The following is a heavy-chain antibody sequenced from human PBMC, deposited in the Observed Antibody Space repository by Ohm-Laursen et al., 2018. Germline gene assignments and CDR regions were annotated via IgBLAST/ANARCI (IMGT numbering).Heavy chain of an antibody. CDR1: GFTFSSYW. J-gene: IGHJ5*02. CDR3: ARDRRFDP. CDR2: IKQDGSEK. V-gene: IGHV3-7*01. Sequence: SLRLSCAAFGFTFSSYWMSWVRQAPGKGLEWVANIKQDGSEKYYVDSVKGRFTISRDNAKNTLYLQMNSLRAEDTAVYYCARDRRFDPWGQGTLVTVSS.